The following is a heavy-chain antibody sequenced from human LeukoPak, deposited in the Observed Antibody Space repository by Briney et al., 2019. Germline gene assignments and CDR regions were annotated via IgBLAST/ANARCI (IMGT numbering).Heavy chain of an antibody. CDR1: GFTFSSYE. Sequence: LTGGSLRLSCAASGFTFSSYEMNWVRQVPGKGLEWVSYISSSGSTIYYADSVKGRFTISRDNAKNSLYLQMNSLRAEDTAVYYCARDMGGYFDLWGRGTLVTVSS. V-gene: IGHV3-48*03. CDR2: ISSSGSTI. CDR3: ARDMGGYFDL. D-gene: IGHD1-26*01. J-gene: IGHJ2*01.